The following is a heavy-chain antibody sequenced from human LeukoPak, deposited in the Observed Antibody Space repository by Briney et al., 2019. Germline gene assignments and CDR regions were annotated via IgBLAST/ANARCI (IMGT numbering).Heavy chain of an antibody. CDR2: IKQDGSEK. CDR1: GFTFSSYW. J-gene: IGHJ6*03. D-gene: IGHD6-13*01. CDR3: ARSLAASSSWYVHYYYYYYMDV. V-gene: IGHV3-7*01. Sequence: VGSLRLSCAASGFTFSSYWMSWVRQAPGKGLEWVANIKQDGSEKYYVDSVKGRFTISRDNAKNSLYLQMNSLRAEDTAVYYCARSLAASSSWYVHYYYYYYMDVWGKGTTVTVSS.